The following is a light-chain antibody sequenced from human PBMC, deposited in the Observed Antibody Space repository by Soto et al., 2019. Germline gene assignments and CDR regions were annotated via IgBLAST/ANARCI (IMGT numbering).Light chain of an antibody. Sequence: SVLTQSPSVSGAPGQRVTISCTGSSSNIGAGYDVHWYQQLPGTAPKLLIYGNSDRPSGVPDRFSGSKSGTSASLAITGLQAEDEADYYCQSYDSSLSAYVFGTGTKVTVL. CDR3: QSYDSSLSAYV. CDR2: GNS. V-gene: IGLV1-40*01. J-gene: IGLJ1*01. CDR1: SSNIGAGYD.